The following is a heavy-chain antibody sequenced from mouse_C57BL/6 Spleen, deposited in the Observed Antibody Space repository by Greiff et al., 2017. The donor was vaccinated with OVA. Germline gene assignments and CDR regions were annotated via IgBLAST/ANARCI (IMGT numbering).Heavy chain of an antibody. V-gene: IGHV1-52*01. CDR1: GYTFTSYW. Sequence: QVQLQQPGAELVRPGSSVKLSCKASGYTFTSYWMHWVKQRPIQGLEWIGNIDPSDSETHYNQKFKDKATLTVDKSSSTAYMQLSSLTAEDSAVYYCATLYYYGSSYAFDYWGQGTTLTVSS. CDR3: ATLYYYGSSYAFDY. CDR2: IDPSDSET. D-gene: IGHD1-1*01. J-gene: IGHJ2*01.